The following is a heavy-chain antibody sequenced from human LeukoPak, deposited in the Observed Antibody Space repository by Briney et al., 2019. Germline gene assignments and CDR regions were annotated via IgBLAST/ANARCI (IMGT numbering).Heavy chain of an antibody. J-gene: IGHJ3*02. CDR3: ATTYPGTYYYDSSGYPRWAFDI. V-gene: IGHV4-31*03. CDR1: GGSISSGGYS. CDR2: IYYSGST. Sequence: PSETLSLTCTVSGGSISSGGYSWSWIRQHPGKGLEWIGYIYYSGSTYYNPSLKSRVTISVDTSKNQFSLKLSSVTAADTAVYYCATTYPGTYYYDSSGYPRWAFDIWGQGTMVTVSS. D-gene: IGHD3-22*01.